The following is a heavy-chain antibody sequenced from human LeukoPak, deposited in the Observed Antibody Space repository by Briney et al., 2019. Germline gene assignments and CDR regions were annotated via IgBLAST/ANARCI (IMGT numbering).Heavy chain of an antibody. J-gene: IGHJ4*02. D-gene: IGHD5-12*01. CDR1: GFPFSSYW. V-gene: IGHV3-7*01. CDR2: IKEDGSEK. CDR3: ARVEASGYDYGAFDY. Sequence: GGSLRLSCAASGFPFSSYWMSWVRQAPGKGVEWVANIKEDGSEKYYVDSVKGRFTISRDNAKNSLYLQMNSLRAEDTAVYYCARVEASGYDYGAFDYWGQGTLVTVSS.